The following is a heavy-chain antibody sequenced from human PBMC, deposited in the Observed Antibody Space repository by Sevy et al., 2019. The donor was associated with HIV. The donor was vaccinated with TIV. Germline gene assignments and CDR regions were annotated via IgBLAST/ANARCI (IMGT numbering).Heavy chain of an antibody. Sequence: GGSLRLSCAASAFTFSSYWMSWVRQAPGKGLEWVANIKQDGSEKYYVDSVKGRFTISRDNAKNSLYLQMNSLRAEDTAVYYCARDQLPAARYYYYGMGVWGQGTTVTVSS. CDR3: ARDQLPAARYYYYGMGV. V-gene: IGHV3-7*01. D-gene: IGHD2-15*01. CDR1: AFTFSSYW. J-gene: IGHJ6*02. CDR2: IKQDGSEK.